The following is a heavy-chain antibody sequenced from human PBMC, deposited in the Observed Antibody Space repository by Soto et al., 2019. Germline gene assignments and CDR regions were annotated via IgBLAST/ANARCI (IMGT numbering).Heavy chain of an antibody. CDR3: ARHTPAISISDH. V-gene: IGHV4-39*01. Sequence: QLQLQESGPGLVKPSETLSLTCTVSGGSISSSSYYWGWIRQPPGKGLEWIGSIYYSGSTSYNPSLKSRVTISVDTSKNQISLKLSSVTAADTAVYYCARHTPAISISDHWGQGTLVTVSS. CDR2: IYYSGST. D-gene: IGHD3-3*01. CDR1: GGSISSSSYY. J-gene: IGHJ4*02.